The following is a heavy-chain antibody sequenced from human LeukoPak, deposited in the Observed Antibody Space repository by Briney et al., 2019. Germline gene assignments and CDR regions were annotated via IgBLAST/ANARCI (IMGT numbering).Heavy chain of an antibody. J-gene: IGHJ6*03. CDR3: AREAGQQLVGFVYYYYMDV. CDR1: GFTFSSYA. Sequence: GGSLRLSCAASGFTFSSYAMHWVRQAPGKGLEWVAFIRYDGSNKNYADSVRGRFTISRDNSKNTLYLQMNSLRAEDTAVYYCAREAGQQLVGFVYYYYMDVWGKGTTVTVSS. V-gene: IGHV3-30*02. CDR2: IRYDGSNK. D-gene: IGHD6-13*01.